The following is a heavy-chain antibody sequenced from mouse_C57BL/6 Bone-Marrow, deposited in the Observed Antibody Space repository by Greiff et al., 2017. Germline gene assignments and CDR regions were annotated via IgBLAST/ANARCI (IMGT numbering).Heavy chain of an antibody. Sequence: QVQLQQPGAELVKPGASVKMSSYWITWVKQRPGQGLEWIGEIYPGSGSTNYNEKFKSKATLTVDTSSSTAYMQLSSLTSEDSAVYYCARRDYAWYFDVWGKGTTVTVSS. CDR2: IYPGSGST. CDR3: ARRDYAWYFDV. CDR1: YW. D-gene: IGHD2-4*01. J-gene: IGHJ1*03. V-gene: IGHV1-55*01.